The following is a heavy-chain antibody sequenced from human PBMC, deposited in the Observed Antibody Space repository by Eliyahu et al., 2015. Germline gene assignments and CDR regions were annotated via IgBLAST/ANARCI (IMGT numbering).Heavy chain of an antibody. D-gene: IGHD4-11*01. V-gene: IGHV1-46*03. CDR3: ALLEYQLPHTTVTTQGYFDY. CDR1: GYTFTQLL. Sequence: QVQLVQSGAEVKKPGASVKVSCKASGYTFTQLLYALGSASPPGQGLEWMGIINPSGGSTSYAQKFQGRVTMTRDTSTSTVYMELSSLRSEDTAVYYCALLEYQLPHTTVTTQGYFDYWGQGTLVTVSS. CDR2: INPSGGST. J-gene: IGHJ4*02.